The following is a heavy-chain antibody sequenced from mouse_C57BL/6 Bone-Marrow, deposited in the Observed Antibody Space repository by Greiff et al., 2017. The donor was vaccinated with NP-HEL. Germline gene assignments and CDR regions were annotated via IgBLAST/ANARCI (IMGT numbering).Heavy chain of an antibody. J-gene: IGHJ4*01. CDR3: ARPYLDY. CDR2: IDPSDSYT. CDR1: GYTFTSYW. V-gene: IGHV1-59*01. D-gene: IGHD2-10*01. Sequence: QVQLQQPGAELVRPGTSVKLSCKASGYTFTSYWMQWVKQRPGQGLEWIGVIDPSDSYTNYNQKFKGKATLTVDTSSSTAYMQLSSLTSEDSAVYYCARPYLDYWGQGTSVTVSS.